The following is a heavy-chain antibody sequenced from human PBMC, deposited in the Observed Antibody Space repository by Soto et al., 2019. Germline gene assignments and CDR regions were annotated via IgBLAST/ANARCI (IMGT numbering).Heavy chain of an antibody. CDR1: GFTFGDYA. V-gene: IGHV3-49*03. D-gene: IGHD5-12*01. Sequence: GGSLRLSCTASGFTFGDYAMSWFRQAPGKGLEWVGFIRSKAYGGTTEYAASVKGRFTISRDNSKNTLYLQMNSLRAEDTAVYYCAKPPDRRRDGYNFDSWGQGTLVTVSS. CDR3: AKPPDRRRDGYNFDS. CDR2: IRSKAYGGTT. J-gene: IGHJ4*02.